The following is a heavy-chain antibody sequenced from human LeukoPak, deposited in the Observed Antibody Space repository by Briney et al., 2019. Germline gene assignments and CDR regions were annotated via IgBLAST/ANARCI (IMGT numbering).Heavy chain of an antibody. D-gene: IGHD2-2*01. Sequence: GGSLRLSCAASGFTFSSYGMHWVRQAPGKGLEWVAVIWYDGSNKYYADSVKGRFTISRDNAKNSLYLQMNSLRAEDTALYYCAKDSYANYYYGMDVWGQGTTVTVSS. V-gene: IGHV3-33*03. CDR1: GFTFSSYG. CDR2: IWYDGSNK. J-gene: IGHJ6*02. CDR3: AKDSYANYYYGMDV.